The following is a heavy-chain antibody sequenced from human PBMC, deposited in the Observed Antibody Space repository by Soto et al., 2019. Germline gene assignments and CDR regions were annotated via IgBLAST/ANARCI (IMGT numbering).Heavy chain of an antibody. J-gene: IGHJ6*02. CDR2: IIPIFTKP. CDR3: ARTGDIVVVGDFYYGMDV. CDR1: GGTFDTYA. Sequence: QVQLVQSGAEVKMPGSSVKVSCTASGGTFDTYALSWVRQAPGPGLEWLGGIIPIFTKPTYARKFQGRITITADESTTTVYLDMSSLTSDDTAVYYCARTGDIVVVGDFYYGMDVWGQGTTVIVSS. D-gene: IGHD2-2*01. V-gene: IGHV1-69*01.